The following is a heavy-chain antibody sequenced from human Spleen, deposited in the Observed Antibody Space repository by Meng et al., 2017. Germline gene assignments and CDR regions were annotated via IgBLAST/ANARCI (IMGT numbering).Heavy chain of an antibody. J-gene: IGHJ4*02. CDR2: INHSGST. D-gene: IGHD3-22*01. CDR3: AREKPYDSSGYFDY. CDR1: GGSFSDYY. Sequence: SQTLSLTCVVSGGSFSDYYWSWIRQPPGKGLEWIGEINHSGSTNYNPSLESRATISVDTSQNNLSLKLSSVTAADSAVYYCAREKPYDSSGYFDYWGQGTLVTVSS. V-gene: IGHV4-34*01.